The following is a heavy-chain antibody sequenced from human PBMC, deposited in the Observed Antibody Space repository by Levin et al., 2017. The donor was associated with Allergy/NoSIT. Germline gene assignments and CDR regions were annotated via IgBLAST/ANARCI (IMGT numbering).Heavy chain of an antibody. D-gene: IGHD6-6*01. CDR2: IIPIFGTT. CDR1: GGTFSSYA. J-gene: IGHJ6*02. CDR3: ARVEQLEGYYYNYAMDV. Sequence: KISCKASGGTFSSYAISWVRQAPGQGLEWMGGIIPIFGTTNYAQKFQGRVTITADKSTTTAYMELSSLRSEDTAVYYCARVEQLEGYYYNYAMDVGGQGTTVTVSS. V-gene: IGHV1-69*06.